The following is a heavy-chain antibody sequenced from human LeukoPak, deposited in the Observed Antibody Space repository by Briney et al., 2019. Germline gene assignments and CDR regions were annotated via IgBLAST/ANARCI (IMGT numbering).Heavy chain of an antibody. D-gene: IGHD3-10*01. CDR2: IYYSGST. Sequence: SETLSLTCTVSGGSISSSSYYWGWIRQPPGKGLEWIGSIYYSGSTYYNPSLKSRVTISVDTSKNQFSLKLSSVTAADTAVYYCARGVFGGSDAFDIWGQGTMVTVSS. CDR1: GGSISSSSYY. J-gene: IGHJ3*02. CDR3: ARGVFGGSDAFDI. V-gene: IGHV4-39*07.